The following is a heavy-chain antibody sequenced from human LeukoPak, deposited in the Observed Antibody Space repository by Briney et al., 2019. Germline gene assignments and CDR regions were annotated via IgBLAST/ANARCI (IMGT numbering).Heavy chain of an antibody. D-gene: IGHD5-12*01. V-gene: IGHV3-23*01. CDR1: GFTFGTTA. CDR2: ISGSGGST. J-gene: IGHJ6*02. Sequence: GGSLRLSCAASGFTFGTTAMSWVRQAPGKGLEWVSAISGSGGSTYYADSVKGRFTISRDNSKNTLYLQMNSLRAEDTAVYYCAKDLVGSGYETLSMDVWGQGTTVTVSS. CDR3: AKDLVGSGYETLSMDV.